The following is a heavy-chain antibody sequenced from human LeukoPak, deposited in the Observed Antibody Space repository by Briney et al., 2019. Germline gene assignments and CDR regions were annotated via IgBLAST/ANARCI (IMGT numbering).Heavy chain of an antibody. D-gene: IGHD6-13*01. CDR3: VRAGGTSWADY. V-gene: IGHV3-7*01. J-gene: IGHJ4*02. CDR2: VKQDGTEK. CDR1: GFTFRDYW. Sequence: GGSLRLSCEASGFTFRDYWMTWVRQAPGKGLEWVANVKQDGTEKFHVDSVKGRFTISRDNGKNSLYLQMNSLRVEDAAIYYCVRAGGTSWADYWGQGTLVTVSS.